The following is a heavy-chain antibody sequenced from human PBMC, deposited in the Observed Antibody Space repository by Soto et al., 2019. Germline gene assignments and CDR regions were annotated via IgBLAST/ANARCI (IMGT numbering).Heavy chain of an antibody. Sequence: QVQLQESGPGLVKPSQTLSLTCTVSGGSISSGGYYWSWIRQHPGKGLEWIGYSYYSGSTYYNPSRMSRVTLSVDTSKNQFPLKLSSVTAADTAVYYCARVRDSGYDPSPTSMDVWGQGTTVTVSS. CDR3: ARVRDSGYDPSPTSMDV. CDR1: GGSISSGGYY. J-gene: IGHJ6*02. D-gene: IGHD5-12*01. V-gene: IGHV4-31*03. CDR2: SYYSGST.